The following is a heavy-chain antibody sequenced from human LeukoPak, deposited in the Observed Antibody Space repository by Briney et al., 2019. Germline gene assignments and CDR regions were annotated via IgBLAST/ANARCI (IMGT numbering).Heavy chain of an antibody. CDR1: GGSGSSGSYY. CDR3: ARDLGYCSGGSCYSGYYGMDV. D-gene: IGHD2-15*01. CDR2: IYYSGST. V-gene: IGHV4-61*01. J-gene: IGHJ6*02. Sequence: SETLSLTCTVSGGSGSSGSYYWSWIRQPPGKGLEWIGYIYYSGSTNYNPSLKSRVTISVDTSKNQFSLKLSSVTAADTAVYCCARDLGYCSGGSCYSGYYGMDVWGQGTTVTVSS.